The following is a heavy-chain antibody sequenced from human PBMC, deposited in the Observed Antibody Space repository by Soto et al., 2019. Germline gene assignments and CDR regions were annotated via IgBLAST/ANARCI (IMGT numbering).Heavy chain of an antibody. V-gene: IGHV1-69*06. J-gene: IGHJ4*02. CDR1: GGTFTNYN. Sequence: QVQLVQSGAEVKKPGSSVKVSCKTSGGTFTNYNFHWVRQAPGQGLEWLGGVTPTYGSSNYAQRFQGRVNITANKSTRTAYMELSSLRSDDTAVYYCARGPRGWHPREFFDYWGQGTLVIVSS. CDR2: VTPTYGSS. CDR3: ARGPRGWHPREFFDY.